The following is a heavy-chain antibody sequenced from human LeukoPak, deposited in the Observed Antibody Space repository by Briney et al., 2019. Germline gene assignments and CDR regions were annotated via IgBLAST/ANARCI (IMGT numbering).Heavy chain of an antibody. CDR1: GFTFSDYY. V-gene: IGHV3-11*01. Sequence: GGSLRLSCAASGFTFSDYYMSWIRQAPGKGLEWVSYISSSGSTIYYADSVKGRFTISRDNAKDSLYLQMNSLRAEDTAVYYCAKVAWGYSGYDTLADYWGQGTLVTVSS. D-gene: IGHD5-12*01. CDR3: AKVAWGYSGYDTLADY. CDR2: ISSSGSTI. J-gene: IGHJ4*02.